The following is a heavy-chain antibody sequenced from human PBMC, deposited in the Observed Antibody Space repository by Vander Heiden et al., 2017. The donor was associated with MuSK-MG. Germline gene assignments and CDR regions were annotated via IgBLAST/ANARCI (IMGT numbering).Heavy chain of an antibody. CDR2: IEYSGST. J-gene: IGHJ3*02. Sequence: QLQLQESGPGLVKPSETLSLTCTVSGGSIRSRSYYWGWIRQPPGKGLEWIGSIEYSGSTYYNPSIKRRVTRAVDTSKNQFSLKRSSVTAAETAVYYCARQGTLLLVGGEVLPEAFDIWGQGTMVTVYS. CDR1: GGSIRSRSYY. CDR3: ARQGTLLLVGGEVLPEAFDI. V-gene: IGHV4-39*01. D-gene: IGHD3-10*01.